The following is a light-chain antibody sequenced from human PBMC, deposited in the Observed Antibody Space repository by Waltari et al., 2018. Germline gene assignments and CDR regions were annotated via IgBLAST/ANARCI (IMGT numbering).Light chain of an antibody. CDR1: QSLLHRNGNTY. Sequence: DIVMTQTPLSLPITPGEPASISCRSSQSLLHRNGNTYLHWYLQKPGQSPQLLIYGGSNRASGVPDRFSGSGSGTDFTLKISKVEAEDVGVYYCVQAIAFPYSFGQGTKVEIK. J-gene: IGKJ2*03. CDR3: VQAIAFPYS. CDR2: GGS. V-gene: IGKV2-40*01.